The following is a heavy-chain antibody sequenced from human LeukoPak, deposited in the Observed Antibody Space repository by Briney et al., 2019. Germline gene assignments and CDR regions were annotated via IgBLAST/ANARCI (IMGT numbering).Heavy chain of an antibody. CDR2: ISGGGRT. D-gene: IGHD3-10*01. J-gene: IGHJ4*02. CDR1: GFTFSSCA. CDR3: AKDLLVRGATYDY. Sequence: GRSLRLSCAASGFTFSSCAMIWVRQAPGKGLEWVSAISGGGRTYYADSVKGRFTISRDNSKNTLYLQMNSLRAEDTAVYYCAKDLLVRGATYDYWGQGTLVTVSS. V-gene: IGHV3-23*01.